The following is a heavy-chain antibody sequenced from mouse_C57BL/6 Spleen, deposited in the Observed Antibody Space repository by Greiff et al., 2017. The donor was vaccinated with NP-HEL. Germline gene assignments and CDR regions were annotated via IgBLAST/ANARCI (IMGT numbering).Heavy chain of an antibody. J-gene: IGHJ2*01. CDR2: IYPGSGNT. CDR3: ARSGYLRDY. V-gene: IGHV1-76*01. D-gene: IGHD1-1*01. Sequence: VKLMESGAELVRPGASVKLSCKASGYTFTDYYINWVKQRPGQGLEWIARIYPGSGNTYYNEKFKGKATLTAEKSSSTAYMQLSSLTSEDSAVYFCARSGYLRDYWGQGTTLTVSS. CDR1: GYTFTDYY.